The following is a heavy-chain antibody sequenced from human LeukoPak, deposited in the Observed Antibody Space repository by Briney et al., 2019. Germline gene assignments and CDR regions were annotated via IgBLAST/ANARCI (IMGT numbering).Heavy chain of an antibody. D-gene: IGHD2-8*01. CDR2: IWYDGNNK. CDR1: GFIFSNYG. CDR3: AKDSYYFDTNGPFDY. V-gene: IGHV3-33*06. J-gene: IGHJ4*02. Sequence: GGSLRLSSAASGFIFSNYGMHWVRQAPGKGLEWVALIWYDGNNKYYSDSVKGRFTISRDNSKNTLYLQMNSLRAEDTAVYYCAKDSYYFDTNGPFDYWGQGALVTVSS.